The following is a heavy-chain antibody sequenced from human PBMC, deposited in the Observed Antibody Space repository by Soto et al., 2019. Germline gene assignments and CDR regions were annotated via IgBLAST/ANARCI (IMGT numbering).Heavy chain of an antibody. J-gene: IGHJ6*02. CDR2: IYHSGST. V-gene: IGHV4-30-2*01. CDR1: GGSISSGGYS. CDR3: ARAHYGDYGYGMDV. Sequence: SETLSLTCAVSGGSISSGGYSWSWIGQPPGKGLEWIGYIYHSGSTYYNPSLKSRVTISVDRSKNQFSLKLSSVTAADTAAYYCARAHYGDYGYGMDVWGQGTTVTVSS. D-gene: IGHD4-17*01.